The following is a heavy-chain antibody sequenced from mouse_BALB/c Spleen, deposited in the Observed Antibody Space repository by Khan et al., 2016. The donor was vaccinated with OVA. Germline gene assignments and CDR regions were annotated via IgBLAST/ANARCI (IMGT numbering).Heavy chain of an antibody. CDR1: GYTFTNYG. CDR2: INTYTGEP. V-gene: IGHV9-1*02. CDR3: ARISSYGYADV. Sequence: QIQLVQSGPELKKPGETVKISCKASGYTFTNYGMNWVKQAPGKGLKWMGWINTYTGEPTYADDFKGRFVFSLETSASTAYLQISNLKNEDMTTYFCARISSYGYADVWGAVTTVTVSS. D-gene: IGHD6-2*01. J-gene: IGHJ1*01.